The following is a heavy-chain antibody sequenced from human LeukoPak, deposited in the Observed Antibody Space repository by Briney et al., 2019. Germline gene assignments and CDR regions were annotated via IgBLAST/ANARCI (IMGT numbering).Heavy chain of an antibody. CDR1: GGSISSYY. Sequence: SETLSLTCTVSGGSISSYYWSWIRQPAGKGLEWLGRIYTSGSTNYNPSLKSRVTISVDTSKNQFSLKLSSVTAADTAVYYCARGGSSWYESVSYFDYWGQGTLVTVSS. CDR3: ARGGSSWYESVSYFDY. CDR2: IYTSGST. D-gene: IGHD6-13*01. V-gene: IGHV4-4*07. J-gene: IGHJ4*02.